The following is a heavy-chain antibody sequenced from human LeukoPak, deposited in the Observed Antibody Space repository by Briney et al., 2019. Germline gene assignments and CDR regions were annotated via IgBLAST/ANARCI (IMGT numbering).Heavy chain of an antibody. D-gene: IGHD1-26*01. CDR1: GFTFGAYA. CDR2: ISSSSTTI. V-gene: IGHV3-48*01. J-gene: IGHJ6*03. Sequence: PGGSLRLSCLASGFTFGAYALHWVRQAPGKGLEWVSYISSSSTTIYYADSVKGRFTISRDNAKNSLYLQMNSLRAEDTAVYYCAKGYGSGSFYYMDVWGKGTTVTVSS. CDR3: AKGYGSGSFYYMDV.